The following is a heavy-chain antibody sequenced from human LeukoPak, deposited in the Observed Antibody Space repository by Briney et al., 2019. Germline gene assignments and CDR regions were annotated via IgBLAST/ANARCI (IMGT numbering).Heavy chain of an antibody. D-gene: IGHD5-12*01. CDR2: IYYSGST. V-gene: IGHV4-59*01. CDR1: GGSISSYY. Sequence: TSETLSLTCTVSGGSISSYYWSWIRQPPGKGLEWIGYIYYSGSTNYNPSLKSRVTISVDTSKNQFSLKLSSVTAADTAVYYCARAEGGYDFPFDYWGQGTLVTVSS. CDR3: ARAEGGYDFPFDY. J-gene: IGHJ4*02.